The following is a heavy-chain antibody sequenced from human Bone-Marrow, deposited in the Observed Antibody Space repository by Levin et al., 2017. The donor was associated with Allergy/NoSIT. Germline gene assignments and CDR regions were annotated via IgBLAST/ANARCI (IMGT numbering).Heavy chain of an antibody. Sequence: GGSLRLSCAASGFTFSSYAMSWVRQAPGKGLEWVSAISGSGGSTYYADSVKGRFTISRDNSKNTLYLQMNSLRAEDTAVYYCAKLGPDIVVVVAAKGEGSQERGYWYFDLWVRGTLVTVSS. CDR2: ISGSGGST. J-gene: IGHJ2*01. CDR1: GFTFSSYA. V-gene: IGHV3-23*01. D-gene: IGHD2-15*01. CDR3: AKLGPDIVVVVAAKGEGSQERGYWYFDL.